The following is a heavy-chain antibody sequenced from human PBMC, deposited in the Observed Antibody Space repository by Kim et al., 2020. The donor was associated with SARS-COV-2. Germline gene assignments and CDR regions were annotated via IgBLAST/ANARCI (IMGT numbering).Heavy chain of an antibody. CDR1: GGSISSSSYY. D-gene: IGHD2-2*01. J-gene: IGHJ6*03. CDR2: IYYSGST. Sequence: SETLSLTCTVSGGSISSSSYYWGWIRQPPGKGLEWIGTIYYSGSTYYNPSHKSRVTISVDTSKNQFSRKLNSVTAADTAVYHCARHTTSSANYYYYYLDVWGKGTTVTVSS. CDR3: ARHTTSSANYYYYYLDV. V-gene: IGHV4-39*01.